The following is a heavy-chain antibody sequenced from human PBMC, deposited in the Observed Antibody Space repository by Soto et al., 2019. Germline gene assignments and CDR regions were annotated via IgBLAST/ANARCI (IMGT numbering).Heavy chain of an antibody. CDR3: AKSPNVRFLARGGWAGYGMDV. CDR1: GFTFSSYA. Sequence: EVQLLESGGGLVQPGGSLRLSCAASGFTFSSYAMSWVRQAPGKGLEWVSAISGSGGSTYYADSVKGRFTISRDNSKNTLYLQMNSLRAEDTAVYYCAKSPNVRFLARGGWAGYGMDVWGQGTTVTVSS. CDR2: ISGSGGST. D-gene: IGHD3-3*01. J-gene: IGHJ6*02. V-gene: IGHV3-23*01.